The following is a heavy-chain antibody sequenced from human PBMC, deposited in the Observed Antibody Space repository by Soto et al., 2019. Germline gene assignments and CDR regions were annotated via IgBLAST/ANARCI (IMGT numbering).Heavy chain of an antibody. CDR1: GGTFSSYA. J-gene: IGHJ6*02. Sequence: GASVEVSCKASGGTFSSYAISWVRQAPGKGLEWMGGIIPIFGTANYAQKFQGRVTITADESTSTAYMELSSLRSEDTAVYYCARDIISSSWNYYYYGVAVWGQGTTVTVSS. V-gene: IGHV1-69*13. CDR2: IIPIFGTA. CDR3: ARDIISSSWNYYYYGVAV. D-gene: IGHD6-13*01.